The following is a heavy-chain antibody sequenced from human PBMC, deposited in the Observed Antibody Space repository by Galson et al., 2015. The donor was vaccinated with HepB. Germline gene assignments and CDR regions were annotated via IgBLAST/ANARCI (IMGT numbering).Heavy chain of an antibody. D-gene: IGHD2-15*01. CDR3: ARDCSGGSCYLDY. J-gene: IGHJ4*02. CDR1: GFTFSSYG. V-gene: IGHV3-33*08. CDR2: IWYDGSNK. Sequence: LRLSCAASGFTFSSYGMHWVRQAPGKGLEWVAVIWYDGSNKYYADSVKGRFTISRDNSKNTLYLQMNSLRAEDTAVYYCARDCSGGSCYLDYWGQGTLVTVSS.